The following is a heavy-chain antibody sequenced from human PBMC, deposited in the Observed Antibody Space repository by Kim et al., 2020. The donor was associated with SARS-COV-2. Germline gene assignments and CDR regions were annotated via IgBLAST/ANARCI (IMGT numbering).Heavy chain of an antibody. D-gene: IGHD3-22*01. Sequence: GGCLRLSCAASGFTFSSYSMNWVRQAPGKGLEWVSSISSSSSYIYYADSVKGRFTISRDNAKNSLYLQMNSLRAEDTAVYYCARNYYDSSGYLRGYYYYYGMDVWGQGTTVTVSS. CDR3: ARNYYDSSGYLRGYYYYYGMDV. CDR2: ISSSSSYI. J-gene: IGHJ6*02. CDR1: GFTFSSYS. V-gene: IGHV3-21*01.